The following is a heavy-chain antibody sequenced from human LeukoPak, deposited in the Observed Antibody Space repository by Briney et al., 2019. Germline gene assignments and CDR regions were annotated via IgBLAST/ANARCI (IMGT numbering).Heavy chain of an antibody. V-gene: IGHV4-59*01. CDR2: IYYSGST. CDR1: GGSISSYY. CDR3: ARIGDYSYGNY. J-gene: IGHJ4*02. D-gene: IGHD5-18*01. Sequence: SETLSLTCTVSGGSISSYYWSWIRQPPGKGLEWIGYIYYSGSTNYNPSLKSRVTISVDTSKNQFSLKLSSVTAADTAVYYCARIGDYSYGNYWGQGTLVTVSS.